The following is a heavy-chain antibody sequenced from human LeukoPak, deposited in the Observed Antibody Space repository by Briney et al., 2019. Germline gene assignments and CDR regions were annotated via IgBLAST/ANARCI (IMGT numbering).Heavy chain of an antibody. J-gene: IGHJ4*02. CDR3: ARTPGYCSGGSCYSGLLVY. CDR1: GYTFTGYY. D-gene: IGHD2-15*01. V-gene: IGHV1-2*02. Sequence: ASVKVSCKASGYTFTGYYMHWVRQAPGQGLEWMGWINPNSGGTNYAQKFQGRVTMTRDTSISTAYMELSRLRSDGTAVYYCARTPGYCSGGSCYSGLLVYWGQGTLVTVSS. CDR2: INPNSGGT.